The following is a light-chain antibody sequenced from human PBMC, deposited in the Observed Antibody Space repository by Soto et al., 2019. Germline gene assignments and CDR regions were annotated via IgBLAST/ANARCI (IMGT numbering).Light chain of an antibody. CDR1: QSVSTK. V-gene: IGKV3D-15*03. CDR3: HQRQSWPRT. J-gene: IGKJ1*01. Sequence: EIVMTQSPATLSVSPGERATLYCRASQSVSTKLALYKQKPGQAPRLLIYQTSIRAAGIPARFSASGTGTDFTLTISDVQPEDFAVYYCHQRQSWPRTFGQGTKVDIK. CDR2: QTS.